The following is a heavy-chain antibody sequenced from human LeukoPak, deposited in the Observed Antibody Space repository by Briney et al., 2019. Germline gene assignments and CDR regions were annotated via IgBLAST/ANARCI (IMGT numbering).Heavy chain of an antibody. CDR1: GGSIRNYY. J-gene: IGHJ5*02. D-gene: IGHD6-19*01. Sequence: SETLSLTCTVSGGSIRNYYWSWIRQPPGKGLEWIGYIYYSGSTNYNPSLKSRVTISVDTSKNQFFLKLSSVTAADTSVYYCARHVRKRGIAVAGTPGWFDPWGQGTLVTVSS. CDR2: IYYSGST. V-gene: IGHV4-59*08. CDR3: ARHVRKRGIAVAGTPGWFDP.